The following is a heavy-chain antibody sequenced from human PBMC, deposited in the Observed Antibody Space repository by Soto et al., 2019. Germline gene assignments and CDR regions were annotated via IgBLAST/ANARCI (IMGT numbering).Heavy chain of an antibody. CDR3: ARGSYYDSRGYYPEVVIDI. D-gene: IGHD3-22*01. CDR2: IKQDGSEK. V-gene: IGHV3-7*05. CDR1: GFTFSSYW. J-gene: IGHJ3*02. Sequence: GGSLRLSCAASGFTFSSYWMSWVRQAPGKGLEWVANIKQDGSEKYYVDSVKGRFTISRDNAKNSLYLQMNSLRAEDTAVYYCARGSYYDSRGYYPEVVIDIWGQGTMLTVSS.